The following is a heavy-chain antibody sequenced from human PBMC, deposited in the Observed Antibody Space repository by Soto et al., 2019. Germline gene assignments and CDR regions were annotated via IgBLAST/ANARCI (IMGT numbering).Heavy chain of an antibody. V-gene: IGHV3-48*02. CDR3: ARDYGGATYDAFDI. J-gene: IGHJ3*02. CDR1: GGTCSGYS. Sequence: GGPLRLSWGAAGGTCSGYSRSWVRQAPGKGLEWVSYISSSRSTIYYADSVKGRFTISRDNAKNSLYLQMNSLRDEDTAVYYCARDYGGATYDAFDIWGQGTMVTVSS. D-gene: IGHD1-26*01. CDR2: ISSSRSTI.